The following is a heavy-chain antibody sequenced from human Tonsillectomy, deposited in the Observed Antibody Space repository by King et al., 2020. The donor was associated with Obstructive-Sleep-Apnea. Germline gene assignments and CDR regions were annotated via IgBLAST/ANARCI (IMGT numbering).Heavy chain of an antibody. CDR2: IYSSGTT. CDR1: GGSISSYY. Sequence: VQLQESGPGLVKPSETLSLTCNVSGGSISSYYWSWIRQPAGKGLEWIGRIYSSGTTNYNTSLKSRVTMSVDTSKNQFSLKLNSVTAADTAVYYCARCSGYYYPFDYWGQGTLVTVSS. CDR3: ARCSGYYYPFDY. V-gene: IGHV4-4*07. J-gene: IGHJ4*02. D-gene: IGHD3-22*01.